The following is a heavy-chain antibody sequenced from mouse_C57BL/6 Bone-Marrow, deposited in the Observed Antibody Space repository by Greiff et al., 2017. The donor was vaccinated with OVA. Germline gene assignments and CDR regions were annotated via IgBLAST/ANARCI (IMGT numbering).Heavy chain of an antibody. J-gene: IGHJ1*03. V-gene: IGHV1-81*01. CDR2: IYPRSGNT. CDR3: AREDYGSSYDWYFDV. D-gene: IGHD1-1*01. Sequence: VQLQQSGAELARPGASVKLSCKASGYTFTSYGISWVKQRTGQGLEWIGEIYPRSGNTYYNEKFTGKATLTADNSSSTAYMELRSLTSEDSAVYFCAREDYGSSYDWYFDVWGTGTTVTVSS. CDR1: GYTFTSYG.